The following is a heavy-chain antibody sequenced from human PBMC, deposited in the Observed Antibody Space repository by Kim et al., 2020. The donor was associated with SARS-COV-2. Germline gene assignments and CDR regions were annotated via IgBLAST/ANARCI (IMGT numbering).Heavy chain of an antibody. V-gene: IGHV4-31*03. D-gene: IGHD4-17*01. Sequence: SETLSLTCTVSGGSISSGGYYWSWIRQHPGKGLEWIGYIYYSGSTYYNPSLKSRVTISVDTSKNQFSLKLSSVTAADTAVYYCARERMDYEGGVYYYYYGMDVWGQGTTVTVSS. CDR2: IYYSGST. CDR3: ARERMDYEGGVYYYYYGMDV. CDR1: GGSISSGGYY. J-gene: IGHJ6*02.